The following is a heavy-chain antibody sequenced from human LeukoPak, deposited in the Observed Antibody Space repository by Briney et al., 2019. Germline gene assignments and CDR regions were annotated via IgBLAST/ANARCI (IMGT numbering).Heavy chain of an antibody. CDR1: GFTFSSYE. V-gene: IGHV3-48*03. Sequence: PGGSLRLSCAASGFTFSSYEMNWVRQAPGKGLEWVSYISSSGSTIYYADSVKGRFTISRDNAKNSLYLQMNSLGAEDTAVYYRARTKLPCSGGSCYSSNWFDPWGQGTLVTVSS. CDR3: ARTKLPCSGGSCYSSNWFDP. D-gene: IGHD2-15*01. J-gene: IGHJ5*02. CDR2: ISSSGSTI.